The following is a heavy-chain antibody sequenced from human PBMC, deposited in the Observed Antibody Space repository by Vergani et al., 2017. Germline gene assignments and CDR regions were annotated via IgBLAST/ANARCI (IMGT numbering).Heavy chain of an antibody. CDR1: GFTFSSYS. V-gene: IGHV3-21*02. Sequence: EVQLVESGGDLVQPGRSLRLSCTASGFTFSSYSMNWVRQAPGKGLEWVSSISSSSSYIYYADSVKGRFTISRDNAKNSLYLQMNSLRAEDTAVYYCARGGYCSSTSCYGDYWGQGTLVTVSS. CDR3: ARGGYCSSTSCYGDY. J-gene: IGHJ4*02. CDR2: ISSSSSYI. D-gene: IGHD2-2*01.